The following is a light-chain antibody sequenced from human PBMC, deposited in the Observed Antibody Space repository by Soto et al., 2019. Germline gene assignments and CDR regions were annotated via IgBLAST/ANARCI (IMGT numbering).Light chain of an antibody. V-gene: IGKV3-15*01. CDR1: QRISSN. CDR3: MQYNNGPRT. CDR2: GAS. J-gene: IGKJ1*01. Sequence: EIVMTQSPATLSVSPGERATLSCRASQRISSNLAWYQQKPGQAPRLLIYGASTRATDIPVRFSGSGSETEFTLTISSLQSEDFAVYYCMQYNNGPRTFGQGTKVDTK.